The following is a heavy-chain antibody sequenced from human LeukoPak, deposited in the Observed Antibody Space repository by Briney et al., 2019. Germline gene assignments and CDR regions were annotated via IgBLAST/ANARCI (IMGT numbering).Heavy chain of an antibody. D-gene: IGHD6-19*01. CDR2: IRYDGSDK. Sequence: KAGGSLRLSCAASGFTFSTYGMYWVRQAPGRGLEWVAFIRYDGSDKYYLDAVKGRFTISRDNAKNTLYLQMNSLRVEDSAVYHCVKDYRSGSYMGHFDYWGQGTLVTVSS. J-gene: IGHJ4*02. CDR3: VKDYRSGSYMGHFDY. V-gene: IGHV3-30*02. CDR1: GFTFSTYG.